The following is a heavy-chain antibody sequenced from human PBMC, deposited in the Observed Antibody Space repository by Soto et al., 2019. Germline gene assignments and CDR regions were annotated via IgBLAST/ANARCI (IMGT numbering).Heavy chain of an antibody. D-gene: IGHD3-3*01. Sequence: EVQLWESGGGFVQPGGSLRLSCAATGFSFAGYALTWVRQAPGKGLEWLSAVSGGGASTYYADSVRGRFSISRDVSGNMIYLQLNRLTAGDTATYYCAKTQTFNGYYGGFDAWGQGTRVTVYS. CDR2: VSGGGAST. CDR3: AKTQTFNGYYGGFDA. V-gene: IGHV3-23*01. CDR1: GFSFAGYA. J-gene: IGHJ4*02.